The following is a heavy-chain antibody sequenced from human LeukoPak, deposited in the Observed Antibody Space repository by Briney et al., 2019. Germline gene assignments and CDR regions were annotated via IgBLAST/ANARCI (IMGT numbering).Heavy chain of an antibody. Sequence: PSETLSLTRTVSGGSISSYYWSWIRQPPGKGLEWIGYIYYSGSTNYNPSLKSRVTISVDTSKNQFSLKLSSVTAADTAVYYCARHGYYYYYGMDVWGQGTTVTVSS. V-gene: IGHV4-59*08. CDR2: IYYSGST. J-gene: IGHJ6*02. CDR1: GGSISSYY. CDR3: ARHGYYYYYGMDV.